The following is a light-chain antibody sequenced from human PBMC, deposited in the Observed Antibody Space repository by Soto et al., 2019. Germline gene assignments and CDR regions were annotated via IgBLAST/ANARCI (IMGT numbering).Light chain of an antibody. J-gene: IGKJ1*01. Sequence: EIVLTQSPGTLSLSPGERATLSCRTSQSVTSNDLVWYQQKPGQAPRLLIYDISSRATGIPDRFSGSGSGTDFTLTISRLEPEDFAVYYCQHYGSSLWTFGQGTKVEI. CDR1: QSVTSND. CDR2: DIS. V-gene: IGKV3-20*01. CDR3: QHYGSSLWT.